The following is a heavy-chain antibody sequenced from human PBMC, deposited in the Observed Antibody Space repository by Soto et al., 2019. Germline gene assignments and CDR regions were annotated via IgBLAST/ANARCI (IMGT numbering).Heavy chain of an antibody. CDR3: ARAGGWYDDAFDI. Sequence: SETLSLTCTVSGGSISSYYWNWIRQPPGKGLEWIGYIYYSGSTNYNPSLKSRVTISVDTSKNQFSLKLSSVTAADTAVYYCARAGGWYDDAFDIWGQGTMVTVSS. CDR2: IYYSGST. J-gene: IGHJ3*02. V-gene: IGHV4-59*01. CDR1: GGSISSYY. D-gene: IGHD6-19*01.